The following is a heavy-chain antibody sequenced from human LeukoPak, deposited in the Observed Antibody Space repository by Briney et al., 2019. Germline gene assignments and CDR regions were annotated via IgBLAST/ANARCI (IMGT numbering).Heavy chain of an antibody. D-gene: IGHD3-9*01. Sequence: SSETLSLTCAVSGGSISSGGYSWSWIRQPPGKGPEWIGYIYHSGSTYYNPSLKSRVTISVDRSKNQFSLKLSSVTAADTAVYYCATYDRARGFDYWGQGTLVTVSS. CDR3: ATYDRARGFDY. CDR1: GGSISSGGYS. V-gene: IGHV4-30-2*01. CDR2: IYHSGST. J-gene: IGHJ4*02.